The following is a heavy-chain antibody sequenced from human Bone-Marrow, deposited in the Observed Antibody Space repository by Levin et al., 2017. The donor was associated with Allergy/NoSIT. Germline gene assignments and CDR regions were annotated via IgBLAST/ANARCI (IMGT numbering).Heavy chain of an antibody. CDR3: ARGSSGFHYGMDV. V-gene: IGHV4-34*01. CDR1: GGSFSGYY. J-gene: IGHJ6*02. CDR2: INHSGST. D-gene: IGHD6-6*01. Sequence: SETLSLTCAVYGGSFSGYYWSWIRQPPGKGLEWIGEINHSGSTNYNPSLKSRVTISVDTSKNQFSLKLSSVTAADTAVYYCARGSSGFHYGMDVWGQGTTVTVSS.